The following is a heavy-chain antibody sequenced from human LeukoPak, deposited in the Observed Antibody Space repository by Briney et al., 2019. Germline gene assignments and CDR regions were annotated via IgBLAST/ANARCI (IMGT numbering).Heavy chain of an antibody. CDR2: VYTSGSP. V-gene: IGHV4-61*02. D-gene: IGHD6-19*01. J-gene: IGHJ4*02. Sequence: PSETLSLTCTVSGGSISSGNYYWSWIRQPAGKGLEWIGRVYTSGSPNYNPSLMSRVAISVDTSKDQFSLKLTSVTAADTAVYYCAREGKYNTGWYLSYHFDYWGQGTLVTVSS. CDR3: AREGKYNTGWYLSYHFDY. CDR1: GGSISSGNYY.